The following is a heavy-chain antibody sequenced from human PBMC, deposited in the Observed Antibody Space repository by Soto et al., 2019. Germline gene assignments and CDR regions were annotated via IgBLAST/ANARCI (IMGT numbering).Heavy chain of an antibody. V-gene: IGHV3-23*01. Sequence: GGSLRLSCAASGFSFSDYWMAWVRQAPGKGLEWVSAIRGRNDDTYYADSVKGRFTISRDNSKNTLYLQMNSLRAEDTAVYYCAKVSRYESLTDPYWGQGTLVTVSS. D-gene: IGHD3-9*01. CDR1: GFSFSDYW. CDR3: AKVSRYESLTDPY. J-gene: IGHJ4*02. CDR2: IRGRNDDT.